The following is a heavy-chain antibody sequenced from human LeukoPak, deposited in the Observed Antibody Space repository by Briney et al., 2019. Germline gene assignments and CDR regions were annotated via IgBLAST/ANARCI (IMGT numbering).Heavy chain of an antibody. D-gene: IGHD6-19*01. CDR1: GFTFSSYS. CDR2: ISSSSSYI. J-gene: IGHJ4*02. Sequence: PGGSLRLSCAASGFTFSSYSMNWVRQAPGKGLEWVSSISSSSSYIYYADSVKGRFTISRDKAKNSLYLQMNSLRAEDTAVYYCARDGSSGAGYWGQGTLVTVSS. V-gene: IGHV3-21*01. CDR3: ARDGSSGAGY.